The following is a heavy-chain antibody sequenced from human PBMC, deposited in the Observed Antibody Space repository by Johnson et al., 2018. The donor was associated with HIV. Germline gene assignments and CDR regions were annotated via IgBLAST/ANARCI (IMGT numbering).Heavy chain of an antibody. Sequence: HLVESGGGLVQPGGSLRLSCAASGLTVSGNYMTWVRQAPGKGLEWVSVIFSGGSTYYAGSVHGRFTISRDNSKNTLYLQMNSLRAEEPAVYYCARTPMAQWLPHDIWGQGTMVTVSS. CDR1: GLTVSGNY. V-gene: IGHV3-66*01. CDR2: IFSGGST. D-gene: IGHD6-19*01. J-gene: IGHJ3*02. CDR3: ARTPMAQWLPHDI.